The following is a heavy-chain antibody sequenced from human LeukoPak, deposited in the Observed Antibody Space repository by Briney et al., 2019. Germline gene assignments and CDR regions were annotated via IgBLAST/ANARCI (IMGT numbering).Heavy chain of an antibody. CDR3: ARDPRAGYFDWLSDAFDI. Sequence: GGSLRLSCAASGFTFSDYYMSWIRQAPGQGLEWVSYISSSGSTIYYADSVKGRFTISRDNAKNSLYLQMNSLRAEDTAVYYCARDPRAGYFDWLSDAFDIWGQGTMVTVSS. CDR2: ISSSGSTI. CDR1: GFTFSDYY. J-gene: IGHJ3*02. V-gene: IGHV3-11*04. D-gene: IGHD3-9*01.